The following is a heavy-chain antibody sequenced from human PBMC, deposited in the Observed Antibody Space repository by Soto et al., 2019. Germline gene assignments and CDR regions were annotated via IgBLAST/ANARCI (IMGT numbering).Heavy chain of an antibody. Sequence: SETLSFTSCVSHRSISDVYWSWIRQPPGQRMESIGFIFHSGHAKDNPFLKSRVTISVYTSKNQFSLSLDSVTAADTAVYFCARAHAPTLPFDNGRQGALVTVSS. CDR3: ARAHAPTLPFDN. V-gene: IGHV4-59*01. D-gene: IGHD2-2*01. CDR2: IFHSGHA. CDR1: HRSISDVY. J-gene: IGHJ4*01.